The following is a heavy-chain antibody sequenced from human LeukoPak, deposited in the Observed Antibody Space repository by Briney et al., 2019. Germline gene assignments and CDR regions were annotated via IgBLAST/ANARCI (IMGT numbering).Heavy chain of an antibody. CDR1: GYTFTGYY. D-gene: IGHD2-15*01. CDR2: MNPNSGGT. V-gene: IGHV1-2*02. CDR3: ARDGLGYCSGGSCYPYFDY. Sequence: GASVKVSCKASGYTFTGYYMLWVRQAPGQGLEWMGWMNPNSGGTNYAQKFQGRVTMTRDTSISTAYMELSRLRSDDTAVYYCARDGLGYCSGGSCYPYFDYWGQGTLVTVSS. J-gene: IGHJ4*02.